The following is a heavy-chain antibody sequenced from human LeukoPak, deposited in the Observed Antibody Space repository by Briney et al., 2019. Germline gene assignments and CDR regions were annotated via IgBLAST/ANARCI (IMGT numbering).Heavy chain of an antibody. D-gene: IGHD2-21*02. CDR2: ISAYNGNT. J-gene: IGHJ6*03. Sequence: GASVKVSCKASGYTFTSYGISWVRQAPGQGLEWMGWISAYNGNTNYAQKLQGRVTMTTDTSTSTAYMELRSLRSDDTAVYYCARDGDSYGYYYYYYMDVRGKGTTVTVSS. CDR1: GYTFTSYG. CDR3: ARDGDSYGYYYYYYMDV. V-gene: IGHV1-18*01.